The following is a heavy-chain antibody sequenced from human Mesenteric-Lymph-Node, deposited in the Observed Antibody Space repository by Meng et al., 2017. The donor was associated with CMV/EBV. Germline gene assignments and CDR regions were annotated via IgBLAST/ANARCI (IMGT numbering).Heavy chain of an antibody. CDR2: INSDGSST. J-gene: IGHJ3*02. CDR3: ARGAPYYDILTGYYKAFDI. V-gene: IGHV3-74*01. Sequence: GGSLRLSCAASGFTFSSYWMHWVRQAPGKGLVWVSRINSDGSSTSYADSVKGRFTISRDNAKNTLYLQMNSLRAEDTAVYYCARGAPYYDILTGYYKAFDIWGQGTAVTVSS. D-gene: IGHD3-9*01. CDR1: GFTFSSYW.